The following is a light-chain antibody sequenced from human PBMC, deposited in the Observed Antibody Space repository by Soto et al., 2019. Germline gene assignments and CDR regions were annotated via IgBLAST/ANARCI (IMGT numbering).Light chain of an antibody. J-gene: IGLJ3*02. CDR2: EDN. CDR1: SGSIASNY. Sequence: NFKLTQPHSVSESPGKTVTISCTGSSGSIASNYVQWYQQRPGSAPTTVIYEDNQRPSGVPDRFSGSIDSSSNSASLTIFGLKTEDEADYYCQSYDNNNWVFGGGTKLTVL. CDR3: QSYDNNNWV. V-gene: IGLV6-57*02.